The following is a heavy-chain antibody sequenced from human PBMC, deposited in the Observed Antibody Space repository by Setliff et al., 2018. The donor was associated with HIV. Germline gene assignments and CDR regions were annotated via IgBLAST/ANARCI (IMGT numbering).Heavy chain of an antibody. J-gene: IGHJ4*02. D-gene: IGHD2-21*01. CDR2: IFHSGST. Sequence: PSETLSLTFAVSGGPISSSNWWTWVRQPPGKGPEWIGQIFHSGSTNYNPSLKSRVTISIDNSKNQFSLKVNSVTAADTAVYYCARSLLVKIIDYWGQGTLVTVSS. CDR1: GGPISSSNW. V-gene: IGHV4-4*02. CDR3: ARSLLVKIIDY.